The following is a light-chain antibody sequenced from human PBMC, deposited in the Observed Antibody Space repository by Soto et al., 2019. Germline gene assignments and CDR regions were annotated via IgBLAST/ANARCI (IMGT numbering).Light chain of an antibody. J-gene: IGKJ4*01. Sequence: DIQMTRSPSTLPASVGDRVTITCRASQSVSSWLAWYQQKPGKAPKLLIYKASRLESGVPSRFSGSGSGTEFTLTISRLEPDDFAVYYCQLYGGSGTFGGGTKV. CDR1: QSVSSW. CDR2: KAS. V-gene: IGKV1-5*03. CDR3: QLYGGSGT.